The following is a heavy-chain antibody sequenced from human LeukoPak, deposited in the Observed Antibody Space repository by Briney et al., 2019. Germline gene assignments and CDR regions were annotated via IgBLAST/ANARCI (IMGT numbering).Heavy chain of an antibody. V-gene: IGHV3-23*01. CDR2: IRGSGDSGFNT. CDR1: GFTFITYG. CDR3: AKSLYPAGYWYFDL. Sequence: GGSLRLSCAASGFTFITYGMNWVRQAPGKGLECVSAIRGSGDSGFNTYYADSVKGRFTTSRDSSKNSLYLQMNFLRAEDTAVYYCAKSLYPAGYWYFDLWGRGNLVTVSS. J-gene: IGHJ2*01. D-gene: IGHD5/OR15-5a*01.